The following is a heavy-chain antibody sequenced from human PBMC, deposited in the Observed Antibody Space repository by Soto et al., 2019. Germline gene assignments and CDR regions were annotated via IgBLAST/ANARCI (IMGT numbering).Heavy chain of an antibody. CDR1: GDSVGNGPYY. D-gene: IGHD1-26*01. CDR2: IYYSGST. CDR3: ARVGSSCHSGGCYYYYGLGV. J-gene: IGHJ6*02. V-gene: IGHV4-61*01. Sequence: QVRLQESGPGLVKPSETLSLSCLVSGDSVGNGPYYWSWIRQSPGEGLEWIAYIYYSGSTNVNPSLESRFNISIDMSKNQFFLGLRSVTAADAAVYFCARVGSSCHSGGCYYYYGLGVWGQGTTVAISS.